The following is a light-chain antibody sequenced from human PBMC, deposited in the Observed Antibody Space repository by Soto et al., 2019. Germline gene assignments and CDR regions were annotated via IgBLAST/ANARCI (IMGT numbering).Light chain of an antibody. J-gene: IGLJ1*01. CDR3: SSYTSSSTFYV. CDR2: EVS. CDR1: SSDVGGYNY. V-gene: IGLV2-14*01. Sequence: QSVLTQPASVSGSPGQSITISCTGTSSDVGGYNYVSWYQQHPGKAPKLMIYEVSNRPSGVSNRFSGSKSDNTASLTISGLQAEDEADYYCSSYTSSSTFYVFGTGTKLTVL.